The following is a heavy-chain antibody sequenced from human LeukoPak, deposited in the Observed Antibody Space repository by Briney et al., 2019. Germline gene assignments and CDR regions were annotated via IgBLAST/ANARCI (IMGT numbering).Heavy chain of an antibody. D-gene: IGHD3-22*01. Sequence: PSETLSLTCAVYGGSFSGYYWSWIRQPPGKGLEWIGEINHSGSTNYNPSLKSRVTISVDTSKNQFSLKLSSVTAADTAVYYCARSHYYDSSGSQNNWFDPWGQGTQVTVSS. J-gene: IGHJ5*02. V-gene: IGHV4-34*01. CDR1: GGSFSGYY. CDR3: ARSHYYDSSGSQNNWFDP. CDR2: INHSGST.